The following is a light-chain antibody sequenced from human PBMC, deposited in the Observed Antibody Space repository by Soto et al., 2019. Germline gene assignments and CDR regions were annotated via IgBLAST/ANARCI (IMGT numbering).Light chain of an antibody. CDR3: HQNNSYQCT. V-gene: IGKV1-5*01. CDR1: KSISRW. Sequence: DIQMTQTPSTLSASVGDRVTITCRASKSISRWLAWYQQKPGKAPKLLIYDASSLESGVQRRFSGCGSGTKFTHTISSLQRSFFATNYCHQNNSYQCTCGQGINVEIK. J-gene: IGKJ2*02. CDR2: DAS.